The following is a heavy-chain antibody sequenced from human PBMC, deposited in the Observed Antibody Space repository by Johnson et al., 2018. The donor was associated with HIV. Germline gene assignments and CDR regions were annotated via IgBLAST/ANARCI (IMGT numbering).Heavy chain of an antibody. Sequence: QVQLVESGGGVVQPGGSLRLSCAASGFTFSSYGMHWVRQAPGKGLEWVALIRYDGSNKYYAASVKGRFTISRDNSKNTLYLQMNSLRIEDTGLYYCAKDGDDGDGPDGTKGAFDIWGQGTMVTVSS. CDR3: AKDGDDGDGPDGTKGAFDI. V-gene: IGHV3-30*02. D-gene: IGHD5-24*01. J-gene: IGHJ3*02. CDR1: GFTFSSYG. CDR2: IRYDGSNK.